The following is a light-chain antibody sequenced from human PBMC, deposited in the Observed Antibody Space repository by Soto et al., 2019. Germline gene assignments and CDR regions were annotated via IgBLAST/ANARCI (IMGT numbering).Light chain of an antibody. CDR2: GAS. V-gene: IGKV3-15*01. CDR3: QQYINLWT. Sequence: EIVMTQFPATLSVSPWERATLSCRASQSVSSSLAWYQQKPGQSPRLLIYGASTRATGVPTRCSGSGSETEFTLTSSSLESEDFAVYYCQQYINLWTFGQGTKADIK. CDR1: QSVSSS. J-gene: IGKJ1*01.